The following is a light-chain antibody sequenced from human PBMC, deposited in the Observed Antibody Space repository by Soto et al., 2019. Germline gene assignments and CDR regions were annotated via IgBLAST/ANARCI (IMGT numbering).Light chain of an antibody. V-gene: IGLV2-8*01. CDR1: SSDIGAYNH. CDR2: EVS. J-gene: IGLJ1*01. Sequence: QSALTQPPSASGSPGQSVTISCTGTSSDIGAYNHVSWYQHHPGKAPKLMIYEVSKWPSGVPDRFSGSKSGNTASLTVSGLQAEDEADYYCSSYAGSNNYVFGTGTKVTVL. CDR3: SSYAGSNNYV.